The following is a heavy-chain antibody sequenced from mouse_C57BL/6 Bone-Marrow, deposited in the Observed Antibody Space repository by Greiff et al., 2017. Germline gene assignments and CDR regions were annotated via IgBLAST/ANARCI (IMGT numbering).Heavy chain of an antibody. J-gene: IGHJ2*01. D-gene: IGHD2-12*01. Sequence: VKLQQPGAELVKPGASVKLSCKASGYTFTSYWMHWVKQRPGQGLEWIGMIHPNSGSTNYNEKFKSKATLTVDKSSSTAYMQLSSLTSEDSAVYYSARCYWYYFDYWGQGTTLTVSS. V-gene: IGHV1-64*01. CDR3: ARCYWYYFDY. CDR2: IHPNSGST. CDR1: GYTFTSYW.